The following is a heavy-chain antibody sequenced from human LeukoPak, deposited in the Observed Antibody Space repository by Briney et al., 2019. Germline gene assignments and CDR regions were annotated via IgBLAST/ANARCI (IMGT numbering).Heavy chain of an antibody. CDR3: ARGITMVRGVIITIYYYMDV. V-gene: IGHV1-2*02. D-gene: IGHD3-10*01. CDR2: INPNSGGT. CDR1: GYTFTGYY. Sequence: GASVKVSCKASGYTFTGYYMHWVRQAPGQGLDWMGWINPNSGGTNYAQKFQGRVTMTRDTSISTAYVELSRLRSDDTAVYYCARGITMVRGVIITIYYYMDVWGKGTTVTVSS. J-gene: IGHJ6*03.